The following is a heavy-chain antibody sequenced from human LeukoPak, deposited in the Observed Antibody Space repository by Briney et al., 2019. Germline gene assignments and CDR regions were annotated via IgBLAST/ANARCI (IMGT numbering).Heavy chain of an antibody. CDR3: TTRIAVAGNPDY. CDR1: GFTFSNAW. Sequence: PGGSLRLSCAASGFTFSNAWMSWVRQAPGKGLEWVGRIKSKTDGGTTDYAAPVKGRFTISRDDSKNTLYLQRHSLKTEDTAVYYCTTRIAVAGNPDYWGQGTLVTVSS. D-gene: IGHD6-19*01. CDR2: IKSKTDGGTT. J-gene: IGHJ4*02. V-gene: IGHV3-15*01.